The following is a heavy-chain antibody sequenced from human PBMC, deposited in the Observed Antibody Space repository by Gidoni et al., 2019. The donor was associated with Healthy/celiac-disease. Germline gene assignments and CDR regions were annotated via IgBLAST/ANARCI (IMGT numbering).Heavy chain of an antibody. CDR3: ARDRREKIAARLSWFDP. J-gene: IGHJ5*02. D-gene: IGHD6-6*01. CDR1: GFTFSSYW. V-gene: IGHV3-7*01. Sequence: EVQLVASGGGLVQPGGSLRLSCAASGFTFSSYWMSWVRQAPGKGLEWVANIKQDGSDTYYVDSVKGRFTISRDNAKNSLYLQMNSLRSEDTAVYYCARDRREKIAARLSWFDPWGQGTLVTVSS. CDR2: IKQDGSDT.